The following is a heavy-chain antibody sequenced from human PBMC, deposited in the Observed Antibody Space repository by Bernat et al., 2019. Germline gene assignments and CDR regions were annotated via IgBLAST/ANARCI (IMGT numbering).Heavy chain of an antibody. Sequence: EVQLVESGGGLVQPGGSLRLSCAASGFTFSSYWMHWVRQAPGKGLVWVSRIKSDGSSTSYADSVKGRFTISRDNAKNTLYLQMNSLRAEDTAMYYCASLEREPAAIYWGQGTLVTVSS. J-gene: IGHJ4*02. CDR3: ASLEREPAAIY. V-gene: IGHV3-74*01. CDR1: GFTFSSYW. D-gene: IGHD2-2*01. CDR2: IKSDGSST.